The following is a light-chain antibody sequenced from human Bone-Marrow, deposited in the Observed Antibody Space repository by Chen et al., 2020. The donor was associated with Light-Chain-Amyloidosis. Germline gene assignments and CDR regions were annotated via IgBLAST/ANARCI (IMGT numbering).Light chain of an antibody. V-gene: IGLV3-25*03. Sequence: SYELTQPPSVSVSPGQTARITCSGDDLPTKYAYWYQQKPGQAPVLVIHRDTERPSGISEGFSGSSSGTTATVTISGVQAEDEADYHCQSADSSGTYEVIFGGGTKLTVL. CDR2: RDT. CDR1: DLPTKY. CDR3: QSADSSGTYEVI. J-gene: IGLJ2*01.